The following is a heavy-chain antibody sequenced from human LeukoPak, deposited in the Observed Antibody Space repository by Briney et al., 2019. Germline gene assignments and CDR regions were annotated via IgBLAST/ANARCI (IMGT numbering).Heavy chain of an antibody. CDR1: GGSFSDYW. CDR2: VNHSGRT. J-gene: IGHJ6*03. Sequence: SETLSLTCAVYGGSFSDYWWTWIRQSPGKGLEWIGEVNHSGRTNYNPSLKSRVTISVDTSKNQFSLKLSSVTAADAAVYYCARHVVFYYGSGSLSHYYYYYMDVWGKGTTVTISS. D-gene: IGHD3-10*01. V-gene: IGHV4-34*01. CDR3: ARHVVFYYGSGSLSHYYYYYMDV.